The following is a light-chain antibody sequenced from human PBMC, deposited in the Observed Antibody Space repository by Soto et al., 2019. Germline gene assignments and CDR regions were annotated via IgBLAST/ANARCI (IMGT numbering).Light chain of an antibody. V-gene: IGKV3-15*01. J-gene: IGKJ1*01. CDR3: QKYNQWPWT. Sequence: EIMMTQSPATLSVSPGERATLTCRASQSVSSNLAWYQQKPGQAPRLLIYGASTRATGIPARFSGDGSGTEFTLTISSLQSEDFGIYYCQKYNQWPWTFGPGTKV. CDR1: QSVSSN. CDR2: GAS.